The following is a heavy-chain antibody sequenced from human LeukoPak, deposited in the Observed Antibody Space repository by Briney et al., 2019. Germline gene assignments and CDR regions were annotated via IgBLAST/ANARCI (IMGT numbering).Heavy chain of an antibody. CDR2: INAGNGNT. Sequence: ASVKVSCTASGYTFTSYAMHWVRQAPGQRLEWMGWINAGNGNTKYSQKFQGRVTITRDTSASTAYMELSSLRSEDTAVYYCARVDSSSWRWDFDYWGQGTLVTVSS. D-gene: IGHD6-13*01. J-gene: IGHJ4*02. CDR3: ARVDSSSWRWDFDY. V-gene: IGHV1-3*01. CDR1: GYTFTSYA.